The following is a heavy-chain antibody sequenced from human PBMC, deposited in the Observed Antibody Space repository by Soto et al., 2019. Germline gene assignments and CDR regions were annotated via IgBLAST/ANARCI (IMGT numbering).Heavy chain of an antibody. CDR3: ARDPQEPNYGDYAFNWFDP. J-gene: IGHJ5*02. CDR1: GFTFSSYE. CDR2: ISSSGSTI. Sequence: HPGGSLRLSCAASGFTFSSYEMNWVRQAPGKGLEGVSYISSSGSTIYYADSVKGRFTISRNNAQNSLYLQMNSLRAEDTAVYYCARDPQEPNYGDYAFNWFDPWGQGTLVTSSS. V-gene: IGHV3-48*03. D-gene: IGHD4-17*01.